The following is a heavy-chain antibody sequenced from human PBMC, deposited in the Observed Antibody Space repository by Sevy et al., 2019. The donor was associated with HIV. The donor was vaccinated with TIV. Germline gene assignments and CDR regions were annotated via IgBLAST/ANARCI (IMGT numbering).Heavy chain of an antibody. J-gene: IGHJ6*02. CDR1: GFTFSSYG. Sequence: GGSLRLSCAASGFTFSSYGMHWVRQAPGKGLEWVAFIRYDGSNKYYADSVKGRFTISRDNSKNTLYLQMNSLRAEDTAVYYCAKNLRPGGNHYYGMDVWGQGTTVTVSS. CDR3: AKNLRPGGNHYYGMDV. V-gene: IGHV3-30*02. D-gene: IGHD1-26*01. CDR2: IRYDGSNK.